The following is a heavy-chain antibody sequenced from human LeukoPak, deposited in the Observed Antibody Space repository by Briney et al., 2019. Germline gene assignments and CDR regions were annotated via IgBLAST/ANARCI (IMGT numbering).Heavy chain of an antibody. CDR2: IYYSGST. Sequence: PSETLSLTCTVSGGSISSYYWSWIRQPPGKGLEWTGYIYYSGSTNYNPSLKSRVTISVDTSKNQFSLKLSSVTAADTAVYYCARLGIRGVIIKGPLDAFDIWGQGTMVTVSS. J-gene: IGHJ3*02. CDR1: GGSISSYY. CDR3: ARLGIRGVIIKGPLDAFDI. V-gene: IGHV4-59*08. D-gene: IGHD3-10*01.